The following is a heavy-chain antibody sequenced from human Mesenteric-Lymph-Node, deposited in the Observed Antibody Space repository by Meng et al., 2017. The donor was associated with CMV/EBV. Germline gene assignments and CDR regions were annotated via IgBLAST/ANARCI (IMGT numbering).Heavy chain of an antibody. D-gene: IGHD2-2*01. CDR3: ARATSIVVLPPSTLFRRTSATSNWFDP. CDR1: GGSFNTYF. J-gene: IGHJ5*02. Sequence: SETLSPTCAVYGGSFNTYFWSWIRQSPGEGLEWIGEINHSGNTKYNPSLKSRVTILVDTSKNQFSLRLSSVTAADTAVYYCARATSIVVLPPSTLFRRTSATSNWFDPWGQGTLVTVSS. V-gene: IGHV4-34*01. CDR2: INHSGNT.